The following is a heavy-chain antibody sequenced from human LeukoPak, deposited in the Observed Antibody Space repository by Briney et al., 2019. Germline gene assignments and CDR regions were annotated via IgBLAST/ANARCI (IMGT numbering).Heavy chain of an antibody. Sequence: GESLKISCKGSRYSFTSYWIGWVRQMPGKGLEWMGVIYPGDSDTRYSPSFQGQVTISADKSISTAYLQWSSLKASDTAMYYCARSRTTAMAGGDAFDIWGQGTMVTVSS. CDR3: ARSRTTAMAGGDAFDI. J-gene: IGHJ3*02. V-gene: IGHV5-51*01. D-gene: IGHD5-18*01. CDR1: RYSFTSYW. CDR2: IYPGDSDT.